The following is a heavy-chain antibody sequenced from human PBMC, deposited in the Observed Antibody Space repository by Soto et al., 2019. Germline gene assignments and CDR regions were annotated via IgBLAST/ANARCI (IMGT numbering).Heavy chain of an antibody. V-gene: IGHV4-61*01. J-gene: IGHJ4*02. Sequence: LSLTCSVSGGSVSDKTYYWSWIRQPPGKRLEWIGHVYYSGTTNYNPSLKSRVTISVDLSKNQFSLRLSSVTTADTALYYCARTTAVPNSLRSRYFFDYWGQGTLVTVSS. CDR1: GGSVSDKTYY. CDR3: ARTTAVPNSLRSRYFFDY. D-gene: IGHD4-17*01. CDR2: VYYSGTT.